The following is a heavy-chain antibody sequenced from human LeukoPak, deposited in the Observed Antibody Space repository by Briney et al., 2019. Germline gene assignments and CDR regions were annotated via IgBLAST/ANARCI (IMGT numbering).Heavy chain of an antibody. D-gene: IGHD3-3*01. V-gene: IGHV3-66*01. CDR1: GFTFSSYA. J-gene: IGHJ4*02. CDR3: ARGSEWSSGVSDY. CDR2: IYSGGDT. Sequence: GGSLRLSCAASGFTFSSYAMSWVRQAPGKGLEWVSVIYSGGDTYYADSVKGRFTISRDNAKNSLYLQMNSLRAEDTAVYYCARGSEWSSGVSDYWGQGTLVTVSS.